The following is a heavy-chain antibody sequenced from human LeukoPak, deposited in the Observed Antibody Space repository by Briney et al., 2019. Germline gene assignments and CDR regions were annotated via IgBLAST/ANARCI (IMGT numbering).Heavy chain of an antibody. V-gene: IGHV3-48*01. CDR1: GFTFSSYA. J-gene: IGHJ4*02. CDR2: ISSSSSIM. CDR3: ARDWAGGLFDY. D-gene: IGHD3-16*01. Sequence: PGGSLRLSCAASGFTFSSYAMHWVRQAPGKGLEWVSLISSSSSIMFYADSVKGRFTISRDNAKNSLYLQMNSLRAEDTAVYYCARDWAGGLFDYWGQGTLVTVSS.